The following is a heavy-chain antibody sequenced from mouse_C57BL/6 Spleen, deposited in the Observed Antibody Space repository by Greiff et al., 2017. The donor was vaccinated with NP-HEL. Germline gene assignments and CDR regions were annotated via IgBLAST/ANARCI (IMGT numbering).Heavy chain of an antibody. CDR3: ARGGDEYFDV. CDR2: IYPGDGDT. V-gene: IGHV1-82*01. CDR1: GYAFSSSW. Sequence: QVQLQQSGPELVKPGASVKISCKASGYAFSSSWMNWVKQRPGKGLEWIGRIYPGDGDTNYNGKFKGKATLTADKSSSTAYMQLSSLTSEDSAVYFCARGGDEYFDVWGTGTTVTVAS. J-gene: IGHJ1*03.